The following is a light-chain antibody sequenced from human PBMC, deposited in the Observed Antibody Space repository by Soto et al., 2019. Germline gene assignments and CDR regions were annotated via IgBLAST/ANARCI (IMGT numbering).Light chain of an antibody. V-gene: IGKV3-11*01. J-gene: IGKJ5*01. Sequence: LVLTQSPVTLSLSPGDRATLSCRASQSISTYLAWYRQAPGQPPRLLIYDTSNRANGVPPRFSGSRSGTDFTLTIRSVEPEDFALYFCHQRNTFGQGTRLEIK. CDR2: DTS. CDR1: QSISTY. CDR3: HQRNT.